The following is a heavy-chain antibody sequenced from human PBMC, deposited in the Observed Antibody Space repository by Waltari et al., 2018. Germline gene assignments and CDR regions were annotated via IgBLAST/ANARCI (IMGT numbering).Heavy chain of an antibody. D-gene: IGHD2-21*01. Sequence: QVQLHESGPGLVKPSATLSLTCAVSGYSISRGYYWGWLRQPPGKGLEWIGSIYHSGSTYYNPSLKSRVTISVDTSKNQFSLKLSSVTAADTAVYYCAMLIANGWRAFDIWGQGTMVTVSS. CDR1: GYSISRGYY. CDR3: AMLIANGWRAFDI. J-gene: IGHJ3*02. V-gene: IGHV4-38-2*01. CDR2: IYHSGST.